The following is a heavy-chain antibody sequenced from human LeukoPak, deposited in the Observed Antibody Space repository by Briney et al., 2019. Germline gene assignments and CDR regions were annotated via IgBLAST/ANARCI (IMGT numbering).Heavy chain of an antibody. Sequence: SETLSLTCSVSGASISGYYWSWIRQPPGKGLEYIGCTYSTGSTNYNPSLKSRVTISVDTSKNQFSLNLTSVTAADTALYYCARGGENYLNWFDLGGQGTLVTVSS. V-gene: IGHV4-59*01. D-gene: IGHD4/OR15-4a*01. CDR2: TYSTGST. J-gene: IGHJ5*02. CDR1: GASISGYY. CDR3: ARGGENYLNWFDL.